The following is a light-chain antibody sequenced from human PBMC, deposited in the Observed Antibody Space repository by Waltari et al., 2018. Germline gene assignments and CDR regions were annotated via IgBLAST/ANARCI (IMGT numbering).Light chain of an antibody. CDR1: ALPRKN. Sequence: SYELTQPPSVSVSPGQTARIACAGDALPRKNVYWYQQKPGQAPKLVTSEDNKRPSGISERFSASSSWTLATLSIAGAQIEDEADYYCYSTDSTGNLWVFGGGTKVNVL. J-gene: IGLJ3*02. CDR3: YSTDSTGNLWV. CDR2: EDN. V-gene: IGLV3-10*01.